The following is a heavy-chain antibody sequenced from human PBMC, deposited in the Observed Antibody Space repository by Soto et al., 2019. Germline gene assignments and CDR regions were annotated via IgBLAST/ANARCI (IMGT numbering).Heavy chain of an antibody. CDR1: GYTFTSYG. CDR2: ISAYNGNT. CDR3: ARRGSGSSNYYYYGMDV. J-gene: IGHJ6*02. Sequence: ASVKVSCKASGYTFTSYGISWVRQAPGQGLEWMGWISAYNGNTNYAQKLQGRVTMTTDTSTSTAYMELRSLRSDDTAVYYCARRGSGSSNYYYYGMDVRGQGTTVTVSS. V-gene: IGHV1-18*01. D-gene: IGHD3-10*01.